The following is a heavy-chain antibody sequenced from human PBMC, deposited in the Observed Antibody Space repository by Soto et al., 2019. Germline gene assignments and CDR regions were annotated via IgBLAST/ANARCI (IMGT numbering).Heavy chain of an antibody. J-gene: IGHJ6*02. Sequence: GGSLRLSCAASGFTFSSYSMNWVRQAPGKGLEWVSYISSSSSTIYYADSVKGRFTISRDNAKNSLYLQMNSLRDEDTAVYYCARDRPWQQLVRTYYYYGMDVWGQGTTVTVYS. CDR1: GFTFSSYS. V-gene: IGHV3-48*02. CDR3: ARDRPWQQLVRTYYYYGMDV. CDR2: ISSSSSTI. D-gene: IGHD6-13*01.